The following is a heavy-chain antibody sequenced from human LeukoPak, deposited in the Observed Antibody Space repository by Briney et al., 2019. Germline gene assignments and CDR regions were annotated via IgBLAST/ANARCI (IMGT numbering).Heavy chain of an antibody. CDR1: GGSVSSYY. CDR2: IYDIGST. D-gene: IGHD3-22*01. CDR3: ARTYYYDSSGYLNHWFDP. V-gene: IGHV4-59*08. J-gene: IGHJ5*02. Sequence: PSETLSLTCTVSGGSVSSYYWSWIRQPPGKGLEWIGYIYDIGSTKYNPSLKSRVTMSVDTSKNQFSLKLSSVTAADTAVYHCARTYYYDSSGYLNHWFDPWGQRTLVTVSS.